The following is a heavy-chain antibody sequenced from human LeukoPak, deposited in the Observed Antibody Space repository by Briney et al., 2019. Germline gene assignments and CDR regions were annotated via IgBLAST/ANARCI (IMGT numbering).Heavy chain of an antibody. Sequence: GGSLRLSCAASGFIFNNYWMSWVRQAPGRGLEWVASIKQDGSEKYYVDSVKGRFTISRDNAKNSLYLQMNSLRAEDTAVYYCARDGIYNWNDYWGQGTLVTVSS. CDR3: ARDGIYNWNDY. CDR2: IKQDGSEK. D-gene: IGHD1-1*01. J-gene: IGHJ4*02. CDR1: GFIFNNYW. V-gene: IGHV3-7*05.